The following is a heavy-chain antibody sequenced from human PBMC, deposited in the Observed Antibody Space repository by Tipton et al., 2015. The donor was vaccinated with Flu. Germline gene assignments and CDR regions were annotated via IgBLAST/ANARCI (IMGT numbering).Heavy chain of an antibody. CDR3: ARGVAGSYLTPDYNWFDP. J-gene: IGHJ5*02. CDR2: IYYSGST. CDR1: GGSISSSNYY. Sequence: TLSLTCTVSGGSISSSNYYWVWIRQPPGKGLEWIGSIYYSGSTNYNPSLKSRVTISVDTSKNQFSLKLSSVTAADTAVYYCARGVAGSYLTPDYNWFDPWGQGTLVTVSS. V-gene: IGHV4-39*07. D-gene: IGHD3-10*01.